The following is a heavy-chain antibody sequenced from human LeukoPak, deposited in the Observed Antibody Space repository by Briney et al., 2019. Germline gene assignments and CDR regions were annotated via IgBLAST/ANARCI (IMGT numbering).Heavy chain of an antibody. V-gene: IGHV3-11*04. CDR1: GFTFSDYY. CDR2: ISSSGSTI. Sequence: PGGSLRLSCAASGFTFSDYYMSWIRQAPGKGLEWVSYISSSGSTIYYADSVKGRFTISRDNAKNSVFVQMNGLRVEDTAVYYCVRAGGSSWSDFWGQGTLVTVSS. J-gene: IGHJ4*02. D-gene: IGHD6-13*01. CDR3: VRAGGSSWSDF.